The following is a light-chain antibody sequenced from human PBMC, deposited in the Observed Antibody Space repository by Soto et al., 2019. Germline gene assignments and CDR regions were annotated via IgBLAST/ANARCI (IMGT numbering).Light chain of an antibody. CDR2: HAS. V-gene: IGKV3-15*01. CDR1: QSVSDK. J-gene: IGKJ1*01. Sequence: EIVMTQSPATVSVSPGERATLSCRASQSVSDKLAWYQQKPGQAPRLLIYHASARATGIPARFSGSGSGTEFTLTIRGLQSEDFAVYYCQQYNNWPPWTFGQGTTVDIK. CDR3: QQYNNWPPWT.